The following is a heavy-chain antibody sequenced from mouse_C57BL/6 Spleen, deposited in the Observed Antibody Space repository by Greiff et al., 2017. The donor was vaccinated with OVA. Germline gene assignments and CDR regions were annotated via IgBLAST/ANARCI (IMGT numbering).Heavy chain of an antibody. CDR2: IDPSDSYT. CDR1: GYTFTSYW. Sequence: QVQLQQPGAELVKPGASVKLSCKASGYTFTSYWMQWVKQRPGQGLEWIGEIDPSDSYTNYNQKFKGKATLTVDTSSSTAYMQLSSLTSEDSAVYYCARRGGNYDYFDYWGQGTTLTVSS. CDR3: ARRGGNYDYFDY. D-gene: IGHD2-1*01. J-gene: IGHJ2*01. V-gene: IGHV1-50*01.